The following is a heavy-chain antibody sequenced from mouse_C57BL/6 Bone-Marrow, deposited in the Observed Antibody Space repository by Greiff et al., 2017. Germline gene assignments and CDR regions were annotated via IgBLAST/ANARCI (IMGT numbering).Heavy chain of an antibody. Sequence: EVKLVESGGDLVKPGGSLKLSCAASGFTFSSYGMSWVRQTPDKRLEWVATISSGGSYTYYPDSVKGRFTISRDNAKNTLYLQMRSLKSEDTAMYYCARHDYRFAYWGQGTLVTVSA. D-gene: IGHD2-4*01. CDR2: ISSGGSYT. CDR3: ARHDYRFAY. CDR1: GFTFSSYG. J-gene: IGHJ3*01. V-gene: IGHV5-6*01.